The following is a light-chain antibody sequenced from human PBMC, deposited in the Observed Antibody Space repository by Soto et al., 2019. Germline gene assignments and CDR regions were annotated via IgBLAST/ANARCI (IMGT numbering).Light chain of an antibody. CDR1: QSLRSS. Sequence: EIVMTQSPATLYVSPGERATLSCRVSQSLRSSIAWYQQKPGQAPRLLIYGASTRAPGIPARFSGSGSGTEFTLTISSLQSEDFAVYYCQQYNNWPDMYTFGQGTKLEIK. J-gene: IGKJ2*01. CDR3: QQYNNWPDMYT. CDR2: GAS. V-gene: IGKV3-15*01.